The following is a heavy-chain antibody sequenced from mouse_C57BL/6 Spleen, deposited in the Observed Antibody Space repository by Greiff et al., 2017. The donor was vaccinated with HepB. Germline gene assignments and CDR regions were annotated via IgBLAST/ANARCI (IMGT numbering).Heavy chain of an antibody. J-gene: IGHJ3*01. D-gene: IGHD2-3*01. Sequence: QVHVKQPGAELVKPGASVKMSCKASGYTFTSYWITWVKQRPGQGLEWIGDIYPGSGSTNYNEKFKSKATLTVDTSSSTAYMQLSSLTSEDSAVYYCARASSHDGYYYEGFFAYWGQGTLVTVSA. CDR1: GYTFTSYW. V-gene: IGHV1-55*01. CDR3: ARASSHDGYYYEGFFAY. CDR2: IYPGSGST.